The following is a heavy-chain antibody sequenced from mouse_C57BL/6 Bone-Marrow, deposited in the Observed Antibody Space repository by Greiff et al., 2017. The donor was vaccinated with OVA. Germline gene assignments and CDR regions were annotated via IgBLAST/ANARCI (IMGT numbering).Heavy chain of an antibody. Sequence: QVQLQQPGTELVKPGASVKLSCKASGYTFTSYWMHWVKQRPGQGLEWIGNINPSNGGTNYNEKFKSKATLTVDKSSSTAYMQLSSLTSEDSAVYYCARMEPWDFTTVVAFDYWGQGTTLTVSS. J-gene: IGHJ2*01. D-gene: IGHD1-1*01. CDR2: INPSNGGT. V-gene: IGHV1-53*01. CDR3: ARMEPWDFTTVVAFDY. CDR1: GYTFTSYW.